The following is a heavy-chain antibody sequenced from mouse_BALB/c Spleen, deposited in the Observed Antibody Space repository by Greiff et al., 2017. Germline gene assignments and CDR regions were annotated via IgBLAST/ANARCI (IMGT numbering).Heavy chain of an antibody. Sequence: VQLQQSGAELVRSGASVKLSCTASGFNIKDYYMHWVKQRPEQGLEWIGWIDPENGDTEYAPKFQGKATMTADTSSNTAYLQLSSLTSEDTAVYYCKGRSYYFDYWGQGTTLTVSS. D-gene: IGHD1-1*01. J-gene: IGHJ2*01. V-gene: IGHV14-4*02. CDR1: GFNIKDYY. CDR3: KGRSYYFDY. CDR2: IDPENGDT.